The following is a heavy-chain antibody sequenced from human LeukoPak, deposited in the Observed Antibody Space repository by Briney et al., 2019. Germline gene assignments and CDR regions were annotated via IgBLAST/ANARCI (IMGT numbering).Heavy chain of an antibody. D-gene: IGHD5-12*01. J-gene: IGHJ4*02. V-gene: IGHV3-33*01. CDR1: GFSLSSYG. CDR2: IWYDGSNK. Sequence: GGSLRLSCAASGFSLSSYGMHWVRQAPGKGLEWVAVIWYDGSNKNYADSVKGRFTISRVNSKNMLYLQMNSLRVEDTALYYCASHGGLWGQGTLVTVSS. CDR3: ASHGGL.